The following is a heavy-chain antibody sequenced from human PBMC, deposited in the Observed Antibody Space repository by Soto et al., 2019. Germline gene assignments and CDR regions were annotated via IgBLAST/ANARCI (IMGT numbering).Heavy chain of an antibody. J-gene: IGHJ5*02. Sequence: GGSLRLSCAASGFTFSDKSMNWVRQAPGKGLEWVSSISSLKTYIYYADSVRGRFTISRDNAKNSLYLQMDSLRAEDTAVYYCARGGFTVVRGVNPADFDPWGQGTLVTVSS. CDR2: ISSLKTYI. CDR3: ARGGFTVVRGVNPADFDP. V-gene: IGHV3-21*01. CDR1: GFTFSDKS. D-gene: IGHD3-10*01.